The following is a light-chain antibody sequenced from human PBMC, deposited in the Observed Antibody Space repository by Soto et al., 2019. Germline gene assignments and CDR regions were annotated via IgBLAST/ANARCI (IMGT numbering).Light chain of an antibody. CDR2: GAS. CDR1: QSVSSSY. CDR3: QQYGSSLLT. V-gene: IGKV3-20*01. Sequence: EVVLTQSPGTLSLSPGERATLSCRASQSVSSSYLAWYQQKPGQAPRLLIYGASSRATGIPDRFSGSGSGTDFTLTISRLEHEHFAVYYCQQYGSSLLTFGGGTKVDIK. J-gene: IGKJ4*01.